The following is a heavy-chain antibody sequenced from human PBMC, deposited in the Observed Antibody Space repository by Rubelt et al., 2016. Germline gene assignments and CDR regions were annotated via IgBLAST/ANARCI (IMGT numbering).Heavy chain of an antibody. CDR3: ARLEWNYSPFDN. V-gene: IGHV4-38-2*02. CDR2: IYHSGST. J-gene: IGHJ4*02. D-gene: IGHD1-7*01. Sequence: QVQLQESGPGLVKPSETLSLTCTVSGYSISTGYYWGWIRQPPGKGLEWIGSIYHSGSTYYIPSLKSRVTISVDASKNQFSLDLGSVTAADTAMYYCARLEWNYSPFDNWGQGNLVTVSS. CDR1: GYSISTGYY.